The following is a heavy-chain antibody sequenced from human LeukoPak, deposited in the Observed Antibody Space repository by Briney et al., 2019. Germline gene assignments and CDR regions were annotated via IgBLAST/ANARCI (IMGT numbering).Heavy chain of an antibody. CDR3: ARVIGYCSSTSCPGPLDY. CDR2: INPNSGGT. V-gene: IGHV1-2*02. Sequence: ASVKVSCKASGYTFTGYYMHWVRQAPGQGLEWMGWINPNSGGTNYAQKLQGRVTMTTDTSTSTAYMELRSLRSDDTAVYYCARVIGYCSSTSCPGPLDYWGQGTLVTVSS. CDR1: GYTFTGYY. J-gene: IGHJ4*02. D-gene: IGHD2-2*01.